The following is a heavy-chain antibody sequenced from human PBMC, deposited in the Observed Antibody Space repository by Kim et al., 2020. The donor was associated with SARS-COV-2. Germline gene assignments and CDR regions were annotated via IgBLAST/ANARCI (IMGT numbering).Heavy chain of an antibody. CDR1: GGSISTYY. J-gene: IGHJ6*02. V-gene: IGHV4-59*01. CDR3: ARVRPLYSGSYYYGMDV. D-gene: IGHD1-26*01. CDR2: IYYSGST. Sequence: SETLSLTCTVSGGSISTYYWSWIPQPPGKGLEWIGYIYYSGSTNYNPSLKSRVTISVDTSNNQFSLKLSSVTAADTAVYYCARVRPLYSGSYYYGMDVWGQGTTVTVSS.